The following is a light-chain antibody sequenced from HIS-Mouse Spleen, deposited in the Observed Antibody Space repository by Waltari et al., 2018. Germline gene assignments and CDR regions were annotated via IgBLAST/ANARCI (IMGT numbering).Light chain of an antibody. CDR3: AAWDDSLSGPV. J-gene: IGLJ3*02. CDR2: RNN. V-gene: IGLV1-47*01. Sequence: QSVLTQPPSASGTPGQRVTISCSGSSSNIGSNYVYWYQQRPGTAPKLLIYRNNQRPAGVPERFSGSKAGTSASLAISGLQSEDEADYYCAAWDDSLSGPVFGGGTKLTVL. CDR1: SSNIGSNY.